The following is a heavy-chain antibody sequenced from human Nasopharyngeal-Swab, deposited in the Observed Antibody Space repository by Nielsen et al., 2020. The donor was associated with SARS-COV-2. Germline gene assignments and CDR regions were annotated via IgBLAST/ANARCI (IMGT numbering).Heavy chain of an antibody. V-gene: IGHV1-69*10. J-gene: IGHJ6*02. CDR1: GGTFSSYA. CDR3: ARDRSSSSSGGYYYYYGMDV. CDR2: IIPILGIA. Sequence: SVKVSCKASGGTFSSYAISWVRQAPGQGLEWMGGIIPILGIANYAQKFQGRVTITADKSTSTAYMELSSLRSEDTAVYYCARDRSSSSSGGYYYYYGMDVWGQGTTVTVSS. D-gene: IGHD6-6*01.